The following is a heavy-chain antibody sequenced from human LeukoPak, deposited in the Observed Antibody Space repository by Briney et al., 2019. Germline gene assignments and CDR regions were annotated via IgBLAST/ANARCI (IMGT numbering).Heavy chain of an antibody. CDR3: ARFTCSTSSGFDY. V-gene: IGHV5-51*01. Sequence: GGPLKTSCKGPGYRFTSYWIGGGRQMPGKGLGGMGIFYPGDSDTTNSPSFQGQVTISADKSISTAYLQWSCLKPPGPAMYYCARFTCSTSSGFDYWGQGTLVTVSS. J-gene: IGHJ4*02. CDR2: FYPGDSDT. CDR1: GYRFTSYW. D-gene: IGHD2-2*01.